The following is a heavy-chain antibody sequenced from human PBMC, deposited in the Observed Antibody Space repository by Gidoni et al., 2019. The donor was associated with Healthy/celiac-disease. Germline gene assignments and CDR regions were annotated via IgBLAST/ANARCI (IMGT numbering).Heavy chain of an antibody. CDR1: GVTCSSYA. CDR2: IIGSGGST. V-gene: IGHV3-23*01. D-gene: IGHD1-26*01. CDR3: VKEGNSGSYYYFDY. J-gene: IGHJ4*02. Sequence: EVQLLESGGGLVQPGGSLRLSWSASGVTCSSYAMSWVRQAPGKGLEWVSAIIGSGGSTYYAASVKGRFTISRDNSKNTLYLQMNSLRAEDTAVYYCVKEGNSGSYYYFDYWGQGTLVTVSS.